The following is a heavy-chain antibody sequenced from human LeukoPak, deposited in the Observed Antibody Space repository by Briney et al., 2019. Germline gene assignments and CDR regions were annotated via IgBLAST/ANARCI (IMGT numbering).Heavy chain of an antibody. Sequence: PSETRSLTCTVSGGSISSSSYYWGWIRQPPGKGLDWIGSIYYSGSTYYNPSLKSRVTISVDTSKNQFSLKLSSVTAADTAVYYCARDHALVAGTSGFDYWGQGTLVTVSS. CDR3: ARDHALVAGTSGFDY. D-gene: IGHD6-19*01. J-gene: IGHJ4*02. V-gene: IGHV4-39*07. CDR2: IYYSGST. CDR1: GGSISSSSYY.